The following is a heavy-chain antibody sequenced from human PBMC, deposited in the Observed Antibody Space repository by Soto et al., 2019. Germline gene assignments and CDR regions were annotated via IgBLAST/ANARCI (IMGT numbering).Heavy chain of an antibody. CDR2: IIPIFGTA. Sequence: ASVKVSCKASGGTFSSYAISWVRQAPGQGLEWMGGIIPIFGTANYAQKFQGRVTITADKSTSTAYMELSSLRSEDTAVYYCARAPPEAGVVTAIRYNWFDPWGQGTLDTVSS. J-gene: IGHJ5*02. V-gene: IGHV1-69*06. CDR1: GGTFSSYA. D-gene: IGHD2-21*02. CDR3: ARAPPEAGVVTAIRYNWFDP.